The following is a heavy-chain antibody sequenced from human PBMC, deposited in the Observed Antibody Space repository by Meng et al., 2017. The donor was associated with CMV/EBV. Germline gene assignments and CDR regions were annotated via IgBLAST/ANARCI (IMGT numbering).Heavy chain of an antibody. J-gene: IGHJ4*02. Sequence: QVQLVQAGAEVKKTGASVKASCHASVYPFTSYGISWVRQAPGQGLEWMGWISAYNGNTNYAQKLQGRVTMTTDTSTITAYMELRSLRSDDTAVYYCARAWVGEEYYFDYWGQGTLVTVSS. CDR1: VYPFTSYG. CDR3: ARAWVGEEYYFDY. V-gene: IGHV1-18*01. CDR2: ISAYNGNT. D-gene: IGHD3-10*01.